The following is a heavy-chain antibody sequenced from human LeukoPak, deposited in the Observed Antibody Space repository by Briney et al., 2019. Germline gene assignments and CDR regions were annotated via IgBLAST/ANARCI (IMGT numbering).Heavy chain of an antibody. CDR1: GFTFSGFS. J-gene: IGHJ4*02. V-gene: IGHV3-48*01. D-gene: IGHD3-10*01. Sequence: GGFLRLSCTASGFTFSGFSIHWVRQAPGKGLEWLSYISTSSRSTYYADSVKGRFTISRDNAKNTLFLDMHSLRPGDSAVYYCARSAVRGVACDYWGQGTLLTVSS. CDR2: ISTSSRST. CDR3: ARSAVRGVACDY.